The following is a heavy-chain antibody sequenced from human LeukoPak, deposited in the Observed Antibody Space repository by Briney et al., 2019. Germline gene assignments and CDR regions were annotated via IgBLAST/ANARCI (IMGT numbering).Heavy chain of an antibody. CDR2: INHSGST. Sequence: SETLSLTCDVSGGSTSGYFWSWIRQPPGKGPEWFGEINHSGSTKYIPSLKSRLTISVDTSKNQFSLKLTSVTAADTAVYYCARVDGFGESPLDAFDVWGQGTMVTVSS. CDR3: ARVDGFGESPLDAFDV. V-gene: IGHV4-34*01. D-gene: IGHD3-10*01. J-gene: IGHJ3*01. CDR1: GGSTSGYF.